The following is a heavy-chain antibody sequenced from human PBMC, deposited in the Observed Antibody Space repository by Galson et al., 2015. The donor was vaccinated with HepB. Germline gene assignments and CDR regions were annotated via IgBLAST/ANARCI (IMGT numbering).Heavy chain of an antibody. CDR3: ARRGHYGAFDI. D-gene: IGHD4-17*01. V-gene: IGHV6-1*01. CDR2: TYYRSKWYN. CDR1: GDSVSSNRAA. J-gene: IGHJ3*02. Sequence: CAISGDSVSSNRAARNRIRQSPSRGLEWLGRTYYRSKWYNDYAVSVKRPITINPDTSKNQFSLQLNSVTPEGTAVYYCARRGHYGAFDIWGQGTMVTVSS.